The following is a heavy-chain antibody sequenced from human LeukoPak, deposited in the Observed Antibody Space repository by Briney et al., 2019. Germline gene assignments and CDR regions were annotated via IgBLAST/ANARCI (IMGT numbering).Heavy chain of an antibody. J-gene: IGHJ6*03. V-gene: IGHV4-34*01. CDR3: ARKGRTPYYLHYMDV. CDR2: INHSGST. D-gene: IGHD1-14*01. Sequence: SGTLSLTCAVYGGSFSGYYWSWIRQPPGKGLEWIGEINHSGSTNYNPSLKSRVTISVDTSKNQFSLKLSSVTAADTAVYYCARKGRTPYYLHYMDVWGKGTTVTVSS. CDR1: GGSFSGYY.